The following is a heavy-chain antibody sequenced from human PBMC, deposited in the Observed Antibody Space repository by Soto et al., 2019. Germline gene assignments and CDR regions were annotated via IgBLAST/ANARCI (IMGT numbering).Heavy chain of an antibody. CDR1: GGTFSSYA. D-gene: IGHD5-12*01. CDR3: ARGRDGYNSYYFDY. J-gene: IGHJ4*02. V-gene: IGHV1-69*06. CDR2: IIPIFGTA. Sequence: SVKVSCKASGGTFSSYAISWVRQAPGQGLEWMGGIIPIFGTANYAQKFQGRVTITADKSTSTAYMELSSLRSEDTAVYYCARGRDGYNSYYFDYWGQGTLVTVSS.